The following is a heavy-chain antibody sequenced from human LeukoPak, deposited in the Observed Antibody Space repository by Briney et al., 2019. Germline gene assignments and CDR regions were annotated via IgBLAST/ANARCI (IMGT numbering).Heavy chain of an antibody. CDR3: ARSQRHDCSGNRCYSWGFDS. Sequence: SETLSLTCTVSGGSISSYYWSWIRQPPGKGLEWIGYIYYSGSTNYNPSLKSRVTISVDTSKNQFSLKLDSVTAADTAVYYCARSQRHDCSGNRCYSWGFDSWGQGTLVTVSS. CDR1: GGSISSYY. D-gene: IGHD2-15*01. CDR2: IYYSGST. V-gene: IGHV4-59*12. J-gene: IGHJ4*02.